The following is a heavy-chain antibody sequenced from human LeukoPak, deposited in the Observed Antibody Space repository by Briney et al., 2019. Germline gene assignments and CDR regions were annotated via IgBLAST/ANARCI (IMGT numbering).Heavy chain of an antibody. CDR3: AREYYDILTGSLDY. CDR1: GYRFTGYY. D-gene: IGHD3-9*01. Sequence: ASVKVSCKASGYRFTGYYIHWVRQAPGQGLEWMGWINPHSGGTKFAQKFQGRVTMTRDTSISTAYMEVSRLRSDDAAVYYCAREYYDILTGSLDYWGQGTLVTVSS. CDR2: INPHSGGT. V-gene: IGHV1-2*02. J-gene: IGHJ4*02.